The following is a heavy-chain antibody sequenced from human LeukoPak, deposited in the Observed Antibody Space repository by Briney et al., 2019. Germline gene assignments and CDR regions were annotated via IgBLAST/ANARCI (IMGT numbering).Heavy chain of an antibody. CDR3: AREYYDILTGSLDY. CDR1: GYRFTGYY. D-gene: IGHD3-9*01. Sequence: ASVKVSCKASGYRFTGYYIHWVRQAPGQGLEWMGWINPHSGGTKFAQKFQGRVTMTRDTSISTAYMEVSRLRSDDAAVYYCAREYYDILTGSLDYWGQGTLVTVSS. CDR2: INPHSGGT. V-gene: IGHV1-2*02. J-gene: IGHJ4*02.